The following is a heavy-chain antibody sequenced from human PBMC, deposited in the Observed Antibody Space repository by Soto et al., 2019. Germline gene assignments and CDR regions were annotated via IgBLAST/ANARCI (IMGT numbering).Heavy chain of an antibody. Sequence: EVQLVESGGGLVQPGRSLRLSCAASGFTFDDYALHWVRHAPGKGLEWVSGISWNSGSIGYADSLKGRFTISRDNAKNSLYRQMNSLRAEDTALYYCAKDPHSGISGGWFDPCGQGTLVTVSS. CDR2: ISWNSGSI. D-gene: IGHD3-10*01. J-gene: IGHJ5*02. CDR1: GFTFDDYA. CDR3: AKDPHSGISGGWFDP. V-gene: IGHV3-9*01.